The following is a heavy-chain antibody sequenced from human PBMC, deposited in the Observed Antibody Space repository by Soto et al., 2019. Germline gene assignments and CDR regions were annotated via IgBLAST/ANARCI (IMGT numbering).Heavy chain of an antibody. CDR2: IYYSGST. J-gene: IGHJ5*02. Sequence: SETLSLTCTVAGGSISSYYCSWIRQPPEKGLEWIGYIYYSGSTNYNPSLKSRVTISVDTSKNQFSLKLSSVTAADTAVYYCARNVSDRPAHWFDPWGQGTLVTGSS. V-gene: IGHV4-59*08. CDR1: GGSISSYY. D-gene: IGHD1-26*01. CDR3: ARNVSDRPAHWFDP.